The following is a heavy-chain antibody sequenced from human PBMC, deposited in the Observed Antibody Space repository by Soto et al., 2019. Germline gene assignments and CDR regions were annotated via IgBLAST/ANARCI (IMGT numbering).Heavy chain of an antibody. V-gene: IGHV5-51*01. CDR3: ARLIAARYYYYGMDV. D-gene: IGHD6-6*01. CDR1: GYSFTSNW. Sequence: GESLKISCKGSGYSFTSNWLGWVRQMPGKGLEWMGIIYPGDSDTRYSPSFQGQVTISADKSISTAYLQWSSLKASDTAMYYCARLIAARYYYYGMDVWGQGTTVTVSS. CDR2: IYPGDSDT. J-gene: IGHJ6*02.